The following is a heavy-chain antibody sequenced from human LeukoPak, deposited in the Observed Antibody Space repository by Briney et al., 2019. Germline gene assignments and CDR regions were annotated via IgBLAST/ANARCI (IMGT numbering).Heavy chain of an antibody. Sequence: GGSLRLSCAASGFTFSSYAMSWVRQAPGKGLEWVSSISSSSSYIYYADSVKGRFTISRDNAKNSLYLQMNSLRAEDTAVYYCARDWEYYYGSGKSGYWGQGTLVTVSS. D-gene: IGHD3-10*01. CDR3: ARDWEYYYGSGKSGY. CDR2: ISSSSSYI. V-gene: IGHV3-21*01. J-gene: IGHJ4*02. CDR1: GFTFSSYA.